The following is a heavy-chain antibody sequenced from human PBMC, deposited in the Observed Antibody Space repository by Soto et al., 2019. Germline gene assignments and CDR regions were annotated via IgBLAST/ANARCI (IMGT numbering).Heavy chain of an antibody. CDR2: IWYDGSNK. J-gene: IGHJ6*02. V-gene: IGHV3-30*19. CDR1: GFTFSSYG. CDR3: ARDYSNYVPYYYYGMDV. Sequence: PGGSLRLSCAASGFTFSSYGMHWVRQAPGKGLEWVAVIWYDGSNKYYADSVKGRFTISRDNSKNTLYLQMNSLRAEDTAVYYCARDYSNYVPYYYYGMDVWGQGTTVTVSS. D-gene: IGHD4-4*01.